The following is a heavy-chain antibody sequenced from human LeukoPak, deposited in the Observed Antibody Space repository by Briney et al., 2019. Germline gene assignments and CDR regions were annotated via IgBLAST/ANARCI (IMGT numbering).Heavy chain of an antibody. CDR3: ARDTAAGTKSGDAFDI. D-gene: IGHD6-13*01. CDR2: ISSSSSYI. Sequence: PGGSLRLSCAASGFTFSSYSMNWVGQAPGKGLDGVSSISSSSSYIYYADSVKGRFTISRDNAKNSLYLQMNSLRAEDTTVYYCARDTAAGTKSGDAFDIWGQGTMVTVSS. V-gene: IGHV3-21*01. J-gene: IGHJ3*02. CDR1: GFTFSSYS.